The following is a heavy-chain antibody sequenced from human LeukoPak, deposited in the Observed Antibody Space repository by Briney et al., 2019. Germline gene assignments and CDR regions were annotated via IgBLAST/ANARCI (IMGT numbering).Heavy chain of an antibody. D-gene: IGHD5-24*01. Sequence: TLSLTCTVSGGSISSYYWSWIRQPPGKGLEWIALIYWDDDKRYSPSLKSRLTITKDTSKNQVVLAMANMDPVDTATYFCARRRDGYNYFDYWGQGTLVTVSS. CDR1: GGSISSYYW. J-gene: IGHJ4*02. V-gene: IGHV2-5*08. CDR3: ARRRDGYNYFDY. CDR2: IYWDDDK.